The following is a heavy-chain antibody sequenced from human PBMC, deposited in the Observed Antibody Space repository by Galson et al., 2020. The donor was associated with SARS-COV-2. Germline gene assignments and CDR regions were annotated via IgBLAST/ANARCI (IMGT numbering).Heavy chain of an antibody. CDR1: GGSISSYY. CDR2: IYYSGST. J-gene: IGHJ5*02. CDR3: ARGFDP. Sequence: SETLSLTCTVSGGSISSYYWSWNRQPPGKGLEWNGYIYYSGSTNYNPSLKSRVTISVDTYKTQFSLKLSSVTAADTAVYYCARGFDPWGQGTLVTVSS. V-gene: IGHV4-59*01.